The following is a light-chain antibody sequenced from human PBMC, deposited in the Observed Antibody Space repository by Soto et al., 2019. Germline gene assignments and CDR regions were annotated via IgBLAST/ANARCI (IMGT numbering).Light chain of an antibody. CDR2: ETS. J-gene: IGKJ5*01. CDR1: QNVSSGY. V-gene: IGKV3-20*01. Sequence: IVLTQSPGTLSLSPGERATLSGRASQNVSSGYLAWYQQKRGQTPRLLIYETSTSAAGIPDRFSGSGSGTDFTLTISRLEPEEFAVYYCQQYGTSPITFGQGTRLEIK. CDR3: QQYGTSPIT.